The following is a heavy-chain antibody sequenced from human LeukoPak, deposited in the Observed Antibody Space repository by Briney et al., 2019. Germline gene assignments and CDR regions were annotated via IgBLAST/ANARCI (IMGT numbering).Heavy chain of an antibody. D-gene: IGHD6-19*01. Sequence: GGSLRLSCAASGFTFSNAWMSWVRQAPGKGLEWVSGISGSDGSTFCANSVKGRFSISRDNSKNTLYLQMNSLRADDTATYFCARSVAVAGREDFWGQGTLVTVSS. J-gene: IGHJ4*02. V-gene: IGHV3-23*01. CDR1: GFTFSNAW. CDR2: ISGSDGST. CDR3: ARSVAVAGREDF.